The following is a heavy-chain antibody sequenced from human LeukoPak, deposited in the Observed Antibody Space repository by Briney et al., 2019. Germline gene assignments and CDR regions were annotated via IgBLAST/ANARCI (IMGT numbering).Heavy chain of an antibody. CDR2: IREDGSQK. V-gene: IGHV3-7*01. Sequence: GGSLRLSCAASGFTFSSSWMTWVRQAPGKGLEWVASIREDGSQKTSVDSVRGRFTISRDNAKNSVYLQMDSLRAEDTAVYYCARGPTNGQAFDYWGQGTLVLVSS. J-gene: IGHJ4*02. CDR1: GFTFSSSW. D-gene: IGHD2-8*01. CDR3: ARGPTNGQAFDY.